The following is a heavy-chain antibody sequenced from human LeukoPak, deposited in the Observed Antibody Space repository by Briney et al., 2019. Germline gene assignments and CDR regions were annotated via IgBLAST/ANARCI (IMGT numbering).Heavy chain of an antibody. CDR2: MNPNSGNT. D-gene: IGHD3-3*01. J-gene: IGHJ4*02. Sequence: GASVKVSCKASGYTFTSYDINWVRQATGQGLEWMGWMNPNSGNTGYAQKFQGRVTMTRNTSISTAYMEQSSLRSEDTAVYYCARDGGYYDFWSGYYWGQGTLVTVSS. CDR3: ARDGGYYDFWSGYY. CDR1: GYTFTSYD. V-gene: IGHV1-8*01.